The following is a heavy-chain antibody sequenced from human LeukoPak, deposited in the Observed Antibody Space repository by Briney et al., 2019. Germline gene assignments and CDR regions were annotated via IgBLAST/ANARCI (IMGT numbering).Heavy chain of an antibody. CDR2: INSDGSWT. CDR3: VSFYEAY. V-gene: IGHV3-74*01. J-gene: IGHJ4*02. CDR1: GNYW. Sequence: GGSLRLSCAASGNYWMHWVRQAPGKGLVWVSHINSDGSWTSCADSVKGRFTISKGNAKNTVYLQMNNLRAEDTAVYYCVSFYEAYWGRGTLVTVSS. D-gene: IGHD2/OR15-2a*01.